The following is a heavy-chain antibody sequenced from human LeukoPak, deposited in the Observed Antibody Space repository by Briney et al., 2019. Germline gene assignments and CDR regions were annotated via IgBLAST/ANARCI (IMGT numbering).Heavy chain of an antibody. D-gene: IGHD6-13*01. J-gene: IGHJ4*02. CDR1: GDSISSYY. CDR2: ISTSGST. V-gene: IGHV4-4*07. CDR3: ARGSFFGHSSRYPFDY. Sequence: SETLSLTCTVSGDSISSYYWSWIRQPAGKGLEWIGRISTSGSTNYNPSLKSRVTMPVDTSKNQFSLKLSSVTAADTAVYYCARGSFFGHSSRYPFDYWGQGILVTVSS.